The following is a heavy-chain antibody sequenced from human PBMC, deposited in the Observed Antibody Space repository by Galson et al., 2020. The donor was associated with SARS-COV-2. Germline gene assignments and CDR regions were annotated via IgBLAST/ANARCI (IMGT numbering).Heavy chain of an antibody. Sequence: GGSLRLSCAASGFTVSSNYMSWVRQAPGKGLEWVSVIYSGGSTYYADSVKGRFTISRDNSKNTLYLQMNSLRAEDTAVYYCARGWTTVTTTHYYYYGMDVWGQGTTVTVSS. CDR1: GFTVSSNY. D-gene: IGHD4-17*01. CDR2: IYSGGST. V-gene: IGHV3-53*01. CDR3: ARGWTTVTTTHYYYYGMDV. J-gene: IGHJ6*02.